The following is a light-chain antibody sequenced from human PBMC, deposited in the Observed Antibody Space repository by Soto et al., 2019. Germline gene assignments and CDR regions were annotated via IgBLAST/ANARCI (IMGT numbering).Light chain of an antibody. V-gene: IGLV2-14*01. CDR3: SSYTTSGTHWV. J-gene: IGLJ3*02. CDR2: EVS. CDR1: SSDVGGYNY. Sequence: QSVLTQPASVSGSPGQSITISCTGTSSDVGGYNYVSWYQQHPGKAPKLMIYEVSNRPSGVSNRFSGSKSGNTASLTISGLQAEDEADYYCSSYTTSGTHWVFGGGTELTLL.